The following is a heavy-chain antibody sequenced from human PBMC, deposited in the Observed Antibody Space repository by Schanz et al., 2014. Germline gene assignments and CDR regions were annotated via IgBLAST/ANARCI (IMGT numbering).Heavy chain of an antibody. CDR3: ARLDSSSWYPRY. CDR2: IRYDGRNK. V-gene: IGHV3-33*08. J-gene: IGHJ4*02. Sequence: VQLLESGGGLVQPGGSLRLSCAASGFTFSIYGMSWVRQAPGKGLEWVAVIRYDGRNKNFVESVKGRFTISRDNSNNTVYLQMNTLRAEDTAVYFCARLDSSSWYPRYWGQGTLVTVSS. CDR1: GFTFSIYG. D-gene: IGHD6-13*01.